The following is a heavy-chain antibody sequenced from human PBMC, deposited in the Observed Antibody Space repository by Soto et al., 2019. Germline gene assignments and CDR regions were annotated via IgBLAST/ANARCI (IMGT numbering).Heavy chain of an antibody. CDR3: AREGDYGSGSYYKVYYGMDV. V-gene: IGHV3-30-3*01. CDR1: GFTFSSYA. D-gene: IGHD3-10*01. J-gene: IGHJ6*02. Sequence: GGSLRLSCAASGFTFSSYAMHWVRQAPGKGLEWVAVISYDGSNKYYADSVKGRFTISRDNSKNTLYLQMNSLRAEDTAVYYCAREGDYGSGSYYKVYYGMDVWGQGTTVTVSS. CDR2: ISYDGSNK.